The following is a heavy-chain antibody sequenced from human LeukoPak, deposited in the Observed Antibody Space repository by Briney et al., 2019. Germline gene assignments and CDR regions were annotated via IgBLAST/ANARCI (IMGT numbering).Heavy chain of an antibody. CDR1: GGSISSGSYY. CDR2: IYTSGST. J-gene: IGHJ6*03. D-gene: IGHD6-25*01. Sequence: SETLSLTCTVSGGSISSGSYYWSWIRQPAGKGLEWIGRIYTSGSTNYNPSLRSRVTISVDTSKNQFSLKLSSVTAADTAVYYCARVRSNGYYYYYYYMDVWGKGTTVTISS. CDR3: ARVRSNGYYYYYYYMDV. V-gene: IGHV4-61*02.